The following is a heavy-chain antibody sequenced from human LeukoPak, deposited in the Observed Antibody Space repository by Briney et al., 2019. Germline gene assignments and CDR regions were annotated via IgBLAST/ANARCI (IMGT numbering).Heavy chain of an antibody. D-gene: IGHD2-8*01. J-gene: IGHJ4*02. V-gene: IGHV1-46*01. CDR2: IYPGGGST. CDR3: ARDNDFDY. CDR1: GYTFTSYY. Sequence: ASVKVSCNASGYTFTSYYIHWVRQAPGQGLEWMGIIYPGGGSTSYAQKFQGRVTMTRDMSTSTVYMELSSLRSEDTAVYYCARDNDFDYWGQGTLVTVSS.